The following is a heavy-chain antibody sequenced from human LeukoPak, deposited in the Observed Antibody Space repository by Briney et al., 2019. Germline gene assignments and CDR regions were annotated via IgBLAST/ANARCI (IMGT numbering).Heavy chain of an antibody. CDR1: GFTVSSNY. CDR3: ASGIAAALFDY. V-gene: IGHV3-53*01. CDR2: IYSGGST. Sequence: PGGSLRLSCAASGFTVSSNYMSWVRQAPGKGLEWVSVIYSGGSTYYADSVKGRLTISRDNSKNTLYLQMNSLRAEDMAVYYCASGIAAALFDYWGQGTLVTVSS. J-gene: IGHJ4*02. D-gene: IGHD6-13*01.